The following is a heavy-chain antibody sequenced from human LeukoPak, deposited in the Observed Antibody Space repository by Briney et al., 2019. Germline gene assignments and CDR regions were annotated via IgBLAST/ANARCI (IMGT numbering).Heavy chain of an antibody. J-gene: IGHJ5*02. V-gene: IGHV4-4*07. CDR1: GGSISSYY. CDR3: ARALSGTTEVGNWFDP. Sequence: SETLSLTCTVSGGSISSYYWSWIRQPAGKGLEWIGRIYTSGSTNYNPSLKSRVTMSVDTSKNQFSLKLSSVTAADTAVYYCARALSGTTEVGNWFDPWGQGTLVTVSS. D-gene: IGHD1-1*01. CDR2: IYTSGST.